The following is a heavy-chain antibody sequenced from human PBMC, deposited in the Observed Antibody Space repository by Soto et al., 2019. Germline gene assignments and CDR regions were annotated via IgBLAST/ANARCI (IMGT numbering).Heavy chain of an antibody. CDR3: ARHIVVVTAPYYFDY. J-gene: IGHJ4*02. CDR1: GYTFISYG. CDR2: ISGYNGNT. Sequence: ASVKVSCKASGYTFISYGISWVRQAPGQGLEWMGRISGYNGNTNYAQKFQDRVTMTTDTSTSTAYMELKSLRSDDTAVYYCARHIVVVTAPYYFDYWGQGTLVTVS. V-gene: IGHV1-18*01. D-gene: IGHD2-21*02.